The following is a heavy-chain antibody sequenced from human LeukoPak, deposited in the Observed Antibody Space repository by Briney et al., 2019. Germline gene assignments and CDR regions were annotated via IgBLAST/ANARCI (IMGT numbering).Heavy chain of an antibody. V-gene: IGHV3-15*04. CDR3: VTEFWGSYNF. CDR2: IGTKTAGGTT. Sequence: KTGGSLRLSCAASGFTFSDAWMSWVRQAPGKGLEWVGRIGTKTAGGTTDYAAPVKGRCTISRDDSKNTLFLQMNSLKTEDTAVYYCVTEFWGSYNFWGQGTLVTVSS. D-gene: IGHD7-27*01. CDR1: GFTFSDAW. J-gene: IGHJ4*02.